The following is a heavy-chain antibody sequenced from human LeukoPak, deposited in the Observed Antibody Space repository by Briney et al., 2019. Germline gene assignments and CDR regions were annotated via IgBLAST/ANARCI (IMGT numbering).Heavy chain of an antibody. V-gene: IGHV1-18*01. J-gene: IGHJ5*02. D-gene: IGHD6-13*01. Sequence: GASVKVSCKASGYTFTSYGISWVRQAPGQGLEWMGWISAYNGNTNYAQKLQGRVTMTTDTSTSTAYMELRSLRSDDTAVYYCARYTYSSSWYCESGKCNWFDPWGQGTLVTVSS. CDR3: ARYTYSSSWYCESGKCNWFDP. CDR2: ISAYNGNT. CDR1: GYTFTSYG.